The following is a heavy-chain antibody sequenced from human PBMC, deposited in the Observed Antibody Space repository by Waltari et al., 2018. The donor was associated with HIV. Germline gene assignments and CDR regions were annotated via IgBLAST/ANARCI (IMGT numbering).Heavy chain of an antibody. V-gene: IGHV3-33*01. CDR1: GFPFSSYG. Sequence: VQLVESGGGVVQPGRSLRSSCAGSGFPFSSYGVHWVRQAPGKGLEWVAVIWYDGSNKYYADSVKGRFSISRDNSKNTLYLQMNSLRAEDTAVYFCARRGVLTYYYTMDVWGQGTTVTVSS. CDR3: ARRGVLTYYYTMDV. CDR2: IWYDGSNK. D-gene: IGHD3-10*01. J-gene: IGHJ6*02.